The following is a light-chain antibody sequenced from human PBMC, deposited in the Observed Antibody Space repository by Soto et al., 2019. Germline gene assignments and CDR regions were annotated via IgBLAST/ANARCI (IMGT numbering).Light chain of an antibody. CDR2: DAS. CDR1: QGVALY. CDR3: QQRSNWPYT. Sequence: EIVLTQSPATLSLSPGERATVSCRASQGVALYLAWYQQKPGQAPRVLIYDASNRATGIPARFSGSGSGTDFTLTISSLEPEDFAVYYCQQRSNWPYTFGQGTKLEIK. V-gene: IGKV3-11*01. J-gene: IGKJ2*01.